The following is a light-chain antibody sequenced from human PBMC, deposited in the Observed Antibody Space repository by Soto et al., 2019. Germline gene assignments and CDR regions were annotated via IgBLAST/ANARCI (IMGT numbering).Light chain of an antibody. CDR3: QQYNSYS. V-gene: IGKV1-5*01. CDR1: QSISNW. J-gene: IGKJ1*01. CDR2: HAS. Sequence: DIQMTQYPSTLPASVGDRVTITCRASQSISNWLAWYQKKTGTAPKVLIYHASNLQSGVPSRFSGSGSGTEFTLTISSMQPDDFATYYCQQYNSYSFGQGTKVDIK.